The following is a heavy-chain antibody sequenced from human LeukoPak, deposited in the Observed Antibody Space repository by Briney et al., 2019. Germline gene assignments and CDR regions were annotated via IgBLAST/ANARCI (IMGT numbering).Heavy chain of an antibody. CDR2: INHSGST. Sequence: KPSETLSLTCAVYGGSLSGYYWSWIRQPPGKGLEWLGEINHSGSTNYNPSLKSRVTISVDTSKNQFSLKLSSVTAADTAVYYCARGPSIVVVPAAFLYDYWGQGTLVTVSS. CDR3: ARGPSIVVVPAAFLYDY. D-gene: IGHD2-2*01. CDR1: GGSLSGYY. J-gene: IGHJ4*02. V-gene: IGHV4-34*01.